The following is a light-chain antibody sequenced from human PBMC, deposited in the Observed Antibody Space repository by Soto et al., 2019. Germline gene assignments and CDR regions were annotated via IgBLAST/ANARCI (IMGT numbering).Light chain of an antibody. CDR1: QSVYSSY. V-gene: IGKV3-20*01. Sequence: EIVLTQSPGTLSLSPGERATLSCRASQSVYSSYLAWYQQKPGQAPRLLIYAASRRATGIPGRFSGSGSGTDFTLTISRLEPEDSAVYYCQQYGRSPRVLFTFGPGTKVDIK. CDR2: AAS. CDR3: QQYGRSPRVLFT. J-gene: IGKJ3*01.